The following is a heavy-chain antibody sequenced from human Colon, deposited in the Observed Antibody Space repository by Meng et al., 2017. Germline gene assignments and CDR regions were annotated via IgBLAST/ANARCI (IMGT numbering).Heavy chain of an antibody. V-gene: IGHV4-31*03. CDR3: ARDTLYGTDY. CDR2: MSDSGTT. CDR1: GGSIKSGGYH. D-gene: IGHD4-17*01. J-gene: IGHJ4*02. Sequence: QVHLHEAGPGRGRPSYALSLVCTVSGGSIKSGGYHWSWVRQHPGKGLEYIGFMSDSGTTDYNPSLRSRVSISEIGSSKNQFSLTLRSVTAADTATYFCARDTLYGTDYWGQGVLVTVSS.